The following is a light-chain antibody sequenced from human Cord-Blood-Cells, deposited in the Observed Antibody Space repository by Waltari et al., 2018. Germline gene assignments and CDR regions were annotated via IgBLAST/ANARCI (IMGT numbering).Light chain of an antibody. CDR3: QSYDSSLSGSV. Sequence: QSVLTQPPSVSGAPGQRVTISCTGSSSNIGAGYDVHWYQQLPGTAPKLLIYGNGKRPSGAPDRFSGSKSGTSASLAITGLQAEDEADYYCQSYDSSLSGSVFGGGTKLTVL. CDR1: SSNIGAGYD. V-gene: IGLV1-40*01. J-gene: IGLJ2*01. CDR2: GNG.